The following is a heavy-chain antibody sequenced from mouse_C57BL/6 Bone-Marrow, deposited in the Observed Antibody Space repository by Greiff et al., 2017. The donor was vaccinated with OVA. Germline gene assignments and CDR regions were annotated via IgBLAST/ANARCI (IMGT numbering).Heavy chain of an antibody. CDR1: GYTFTSYW. J-gene: IGHJ3*01. CDR2: IDPSDSYT. CDR3: AGID. V-gene: IGHV1-59*01. Sequence: VQLQQPGAELVRPGTSVKLSCKASGYTFTSYWMHWVKQRPGQGLEWIGVIDPSDSYTNYNQKFKGKATLTVDTSSSTAYMQLSSLTSEDSAVYYCAGIDWGQGTLVTVSA. D-gene: IGHD4-1*01.